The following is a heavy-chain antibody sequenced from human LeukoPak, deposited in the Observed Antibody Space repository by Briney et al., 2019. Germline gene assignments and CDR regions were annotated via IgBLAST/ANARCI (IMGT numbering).Heavy chain of an antibody. Sequence: SETLSLTCAVYGGSFSGYYWSWIRQPPGKGLEWIGEINHIGNTNYNPSLKSRVTMSIDTSNNQFSLNLSSVTAADTAVYYCAKSNGYGLVDIWGQGTMVTVSS. CDR3: AKSNGYGLVDI. J-gene: IGHJ3*02. V-gene: IGHV4-34*01. D-gene: IGHD3-10*01. CDR2: INHIGNT. CDR1: GGSFSGYY.